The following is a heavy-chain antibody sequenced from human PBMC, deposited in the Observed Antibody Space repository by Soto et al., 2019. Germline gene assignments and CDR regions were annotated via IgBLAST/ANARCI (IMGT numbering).Heavy chain of an antibody. CDR2: LYSGGST. Sequence: EVQVVESGGDLVQPGGSLRLSCAASGFSVSGDYMSWVRQAPGKGLEWVSVLYSGGSTYYADSVKGRFTISRDNSKNTLYLQMNSRRAEDTAVYYCARHDWFDPWGQGTLVTVSS. V-gene: IGHV3-66*04. J-gene: IGHJ5*01. CDR3: ARHDWFDP. CDR1: GFSVSGDY.